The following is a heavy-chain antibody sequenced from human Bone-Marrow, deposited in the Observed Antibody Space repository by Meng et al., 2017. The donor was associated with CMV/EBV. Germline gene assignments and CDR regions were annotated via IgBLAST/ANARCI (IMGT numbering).Heavy chain of an antibody. CDR3: AHRRASYNSGELFDY. D-gene: IGHD3-10*01. V-gene: IGHV2-5*01. CDR1: FSLSTSGLG. J-gene: IGHJ4*02. CDR2: SYWSDDK. Sequence: FSLSTSGLGMGWIRQPTRKALEWLALSYWSDDKQYNKSLKSRLNITKDTSKNQVILTMANMNPVDTATFYGAHRRASYNSGELFDYWGQGTLVTVSS.